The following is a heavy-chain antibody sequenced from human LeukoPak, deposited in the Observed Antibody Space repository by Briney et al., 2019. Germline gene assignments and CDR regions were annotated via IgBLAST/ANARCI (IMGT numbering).Heavy chain of an antibody. V-gene: IGHV4-30-4*08. J-gene: IGHJ3*02. CDR3: ARRIRLGDAFDI. CDR2: IYYSGST. CDR1: GGSISSGDYY. Sequence: SETLSLTCTVSGGSISSGDYYWSWIRQPPGKGLEWIGYIYYSGSTYYNPSLKSRVTISVDTSKNQFSLKLSSVTAADTAVYYCARRIRLGDAFDIWGQGTMVTVSS. D-gene: IGHD2-21*01.